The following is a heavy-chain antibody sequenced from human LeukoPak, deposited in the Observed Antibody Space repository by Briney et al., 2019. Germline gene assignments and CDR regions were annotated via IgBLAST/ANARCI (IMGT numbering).Heavy chain of an antibody. J-gene: IGHJ4*02. CDR2: ISGGGGST. Sequence: NPGGSLRLSCAASGFTFSSYAMSWVRQAPGKGLEWVSAISGGGGSTYYADSVKGRFTISRDNSKNTLYLQMNSLRAEDTAVYYCAKDQDFWSGFYDYWGQGTLVTVSS. V-gene: IGHV3-23*01. CDR1: GFTFSSYA. CDR3: AKDQDFWSGFYDY. D-gene: IGHD3-3*01.